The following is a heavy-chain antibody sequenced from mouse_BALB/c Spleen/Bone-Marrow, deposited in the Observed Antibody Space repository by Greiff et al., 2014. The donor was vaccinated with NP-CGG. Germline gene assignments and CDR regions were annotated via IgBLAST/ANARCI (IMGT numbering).Heavy chain of an antibody. D-gene: IGHD2-14*01. CDR3: VAYYRYEYYFDY. J-gene: IGHJ2*01. CDR2: IDPENGNT. CDR1: GFNIKDYY. Sequence: EVQLQQSGAELVRPGALVKLSCKASGFNIKDYYMHWVKQRPEQDLEWIGWIDPENGNTIYDPKFQGKASITADTSSNTAYLQLSSLTSEDTAVYYCVAYYRYEYYFDYWGQGTTLTVSS. V-gene: IGHV14-1*02.